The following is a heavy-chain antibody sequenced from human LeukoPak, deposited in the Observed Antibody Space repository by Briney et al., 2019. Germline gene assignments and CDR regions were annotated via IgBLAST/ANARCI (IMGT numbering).Heavy chain of an antibody. J-gene: IGHJ4*02. CDR3: ARGRESVAGPGVY. D-gene: IGHD6-19*01. CDR1: GGSISSLY. Sequence: PSETLSLTCSVSGGSISSLYWSWIRQPPGKGLEWIGEINHSGSTNYNPSLKSRVTISVDTSKNQFSLKLSSVAAADTAVYYCARGRESVAGPGVYWGQGTLVTVSS. CDR2: INHSGST. V-gene: IGHV4-34*01.